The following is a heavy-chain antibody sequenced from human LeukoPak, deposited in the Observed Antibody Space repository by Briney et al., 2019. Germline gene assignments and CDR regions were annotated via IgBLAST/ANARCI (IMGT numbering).Heavy chain of an antibody. J-gene: IGHJ4*02. D-gene: IGHD4-17*01. Sequence: GGSLRLSCAASGFTVSSNYMSWVRQAPGKGLEWVSVIYSGGSTYYADSVKGRFTISRDNSKNTLYLQMNSLRAEDTAVYYCARGADGDYVVYWGQGTLVTVSS. CDR3: ARGADGDYVVY. V-gene: IGHV3-53*01. CDR1: GFTVSSNY. CDR2: IYSGGST.